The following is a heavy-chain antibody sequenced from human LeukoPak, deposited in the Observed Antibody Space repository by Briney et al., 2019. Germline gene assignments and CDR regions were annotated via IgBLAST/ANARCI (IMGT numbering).Heavy chain of an antibody. CDR2: IIPILGIA. V-gene: IGHV1-69*04. CDR1: GGTFSSYA. J-gene: IGHJ4*02. Sequence: ASVRVSCKASGGTFSSYAISWVRQAPGQGLEWMGRIIPILGIANYAQKFQGRVTITADKSTSPASMELSRLRSEDTAVYYCARATYSGSYLPGAHDYWGQGTLVTVSS. CDR3: ARATYSGSYLPGAHDY. D-gene: IGHD1-26*01.